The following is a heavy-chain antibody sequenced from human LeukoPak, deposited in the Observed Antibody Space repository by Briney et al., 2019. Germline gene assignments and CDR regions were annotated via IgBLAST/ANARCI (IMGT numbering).Heavy chain of an antibody. CDR3: ARDLRYGVVLETDDRGNY. Sequence: GRSLRLSCAASGFTFSSYGMHWVRQAPGKGLEGVAVISYDGSNKYYADSVKGRFTISRDNTENSLFLQMNSLRAEDTAVYYCARDLRYGVVLETDDRGNYWGQGTLVVVSS. V-gene: IGHV3-30*03. J-gene: IGHJ4*02. CDR2: ISYDGSNK. D-gene: IGHD4-17*01. CDR1: GFTFSSYG.